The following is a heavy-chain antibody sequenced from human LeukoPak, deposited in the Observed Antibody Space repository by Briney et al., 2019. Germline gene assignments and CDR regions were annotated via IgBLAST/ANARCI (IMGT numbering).Heavy chain of an antibody. J-gene: IGHJ4*02. Sequence: PGGSLRLSCAASGFTFSSYAMHWVRQAPGKGLEWVAVISYGGSNKYYADSVKGRFTISRDNSKNTLYLQMNSLRAEDTAVYYCARGVYYYDSSGINFDYWGRGTLVTVSS. CDR3: ARGVYYYDSSGINFDY. CDR1: GFTFSSYA. D-gene: IGHD3-22*01. CDR2: ISYGGSNK. V-gene: IGHV3-30-3*01.